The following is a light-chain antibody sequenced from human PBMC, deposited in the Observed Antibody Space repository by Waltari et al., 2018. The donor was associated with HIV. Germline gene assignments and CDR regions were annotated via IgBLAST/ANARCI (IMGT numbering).Light chain of an antibody. J-gene: IGLJ2*01. CDR3: QVWDPSGDHLI. CDR2: YDS. Sequence: SYVLTQPPSVSVAPGKTARITCGGNNIGTKSLHWYQQKPGQAPVLVIYYDSDRPSGSPERFSGSNSGNSATLTISRVEAVDEADYYCQVWDPSGDHLIFGGGTKLTVL. CDR1: NIGTKS. V-gene: IGLV3-21*04.